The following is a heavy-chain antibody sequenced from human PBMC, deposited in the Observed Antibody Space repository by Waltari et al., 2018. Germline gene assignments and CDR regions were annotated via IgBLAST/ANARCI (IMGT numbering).Heavy chain of an antibody. J-gene: IGHJ4*02. Sequence: EVQLVESGGGLVQRGGSLRLSCAACGSTVRRYSMTWVRQAPGKVLEWISYISISSTTIYYADSVKGRFTISRDNAKNSLYLQMNSLRAEDTAVYYCAREGYFWYYFDYWGQGTLVTVSS. D-gene: IGHD3-22*01. V-gene: IGHV3-48*01. CDR1: GSTVRRYS. CDR3: AREGYFWYYFDY. CDR2: ISISSTTI.